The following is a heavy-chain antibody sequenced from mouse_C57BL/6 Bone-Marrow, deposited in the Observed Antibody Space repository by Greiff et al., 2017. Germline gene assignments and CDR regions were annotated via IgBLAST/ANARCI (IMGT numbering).Heavy chain of an antibody. CDR3: ARQVTTVVDTGYFDV. Sequence: EVHLVESEGGLVQPGSSMKLSCTASGFTFSDYYMAWVRQVPEKGLEWVANINYDGSSTYYLDSLKSRFIISRDNAKNILYLQMSSLKSEDTATYYCARQVTTVVDTGYFDVWGTGTTVTVSS. J-gene: IGHJ1*03. V-gene: IGHV5-16*01. CDR2: INYDGSST. CDR1: GFTFSDYY. D-gene: IGHD1-1*01.